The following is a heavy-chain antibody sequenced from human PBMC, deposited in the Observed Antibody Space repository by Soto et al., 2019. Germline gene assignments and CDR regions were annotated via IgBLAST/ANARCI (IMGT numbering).Heavy chain of an antibody. CDR1: GFTFSSYG. V-gene: IGHV3-30*18. CDR2: ISYDGSNK. Sequence: LRLSCAASGFTFSSYGMHWVRQAPGKGLEWVAVISYDGSNKYYADSVKGRFTISRDNSKNTLYLQMNSLRAEDTAVYYCAKELVLRGYYFDYWGQGTLVTVSS. CDR3: AKELVLRGYYFDY. D-gene: IGHD3-3*01. J-gene: IGHJ4*02.